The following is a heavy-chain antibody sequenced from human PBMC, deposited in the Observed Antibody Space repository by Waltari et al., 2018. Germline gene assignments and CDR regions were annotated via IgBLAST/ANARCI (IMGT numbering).Heavy chain of an antibody. CDR3: ARERNTFIPFDY. CDR2: ISSRGTTI. CDR1: EFIFSNYE. D-gene: IGHD2-21*01. V-gene: IGHV3-48*03. Sequence: EVQLVQSGGGLLQHGGSLRISCPASEFIFSNYEMHWIRQAPGKGLEWVSYISSRGTTIYYADSVKGRFTISRDNAKKSLYLQMKGLRAEDTAVYYCARERNTFIPFDYWGQGALVTVSS. J-gene: IGHJ4*02.